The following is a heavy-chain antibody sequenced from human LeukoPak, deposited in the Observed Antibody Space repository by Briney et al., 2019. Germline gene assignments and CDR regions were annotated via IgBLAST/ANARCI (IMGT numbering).Heavy chain of an antibody. CDR1: GGSISSSIYY. D-gene: IGHD6-13*01. Sequence: SETLSLTCTVSGGSISSSIYYWGWIRQPPGKGLEWIGSIYYRGSTYYNPSLKSRVTISVDTSKNQFSLKLSSVTAADTAVYYCARGDRSSSWLLDYWGQGTLVTVSS. V-gene: IGHV4-39*07. CDR2: IYYRGST. J-gene: IGHJ4*02. CDR3: ARGDRSSSWLLDY.